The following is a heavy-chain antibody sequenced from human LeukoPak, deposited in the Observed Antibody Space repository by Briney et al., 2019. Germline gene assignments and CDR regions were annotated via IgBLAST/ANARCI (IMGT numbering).Heavy chain of an antibody. J-gene: IGHJ4*02. CDR3: ARGRYDYVWGSYRYPEYYFDY. V-gene: IGHV4-31*03. Sequence: SETLSLTCSFSGASISIAGYYWTWIRQPPGEGLEWLGYVYYTGAIDYNPSLKSRVTISVDTSRNQFSLKLSSVTAADTAVYYCARGRYDYVWGSYRYPEYYFDYWGQGTLVTVSS. CDR1: GASISIAGYY. CDR2: VYYTGAI. D-gene: IGHD3-16*02.